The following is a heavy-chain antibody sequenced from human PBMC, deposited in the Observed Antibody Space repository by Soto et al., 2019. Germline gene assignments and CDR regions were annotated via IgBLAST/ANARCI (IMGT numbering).Heavy chain of an antibody. V-gene: IGHV3-74*01. D-gene: IGHD3-10*01. J-gene: IGHJ4*02. CDR3: AWVSGVGDY. CDR2: IDPDGSTS. Sequence: EVQLVESGGGLVQPGGSLRLSCAASGFTFSDYWMHWVRQPPGKGLMWVSRIDPDGSTSNYADSVKGRVTISRDNAKEILDLKVDCLRAWDAAVCFCAWVSGVGDYWGQGMLVTVSS. CDR1: GFTFSDYW.